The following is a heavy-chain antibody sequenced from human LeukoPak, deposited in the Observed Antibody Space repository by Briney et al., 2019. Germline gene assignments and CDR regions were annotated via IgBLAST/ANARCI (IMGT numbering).Heavy chain of an antibody. V-gene: IGHV4-4*02. CDR2: VHPDGRT. CDR1: GGSVTSTNW. Sequence: SGTLSLTCAVSGGSVTSTNWWTWVRQPPGKGLEWIGEVHPDGRTNYNPSLTGRLTMSVDLYENHISLKLTSVTAADTAVYYCAREGGFYRPLDYSGQGTLVTVSS. J-gene: IGHJ4*02. CDR3: AREGGFYRPLDY. D-gene: IGHD3-3*01.